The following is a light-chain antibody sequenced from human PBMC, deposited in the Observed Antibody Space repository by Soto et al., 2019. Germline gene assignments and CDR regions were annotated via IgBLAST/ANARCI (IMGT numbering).Light chain of an antibody. J-gene: IGKJ1*01. Sequence: EIVVMLSTATLAMSPGERVTLSSRASQSVDINLAWYQQKPGQPPRLLIYGASTTATDMSGTFSGRGSGTEFTLTISNVRPEDFAVYYCQQYSSSPRTFGQGTKVDIK. CDR3: QQYSSSPRT. CDR1: QSVDIN. CDR2: GAS. V-gene: IGKV3-15*01.